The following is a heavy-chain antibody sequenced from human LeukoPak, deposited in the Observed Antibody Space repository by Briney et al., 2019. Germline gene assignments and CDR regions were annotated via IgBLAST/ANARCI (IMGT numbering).Heavy chain of an antibody. Sequence: SETLSLTCAVYGGSFSGYYWSWIRQPPGKGLEWIGEINHSGSTNYNPSLKSRVTISVDTSKNQFSLKLSSVTAADTAVYYCANSQSNGDYFDAFDIWGQGTMVTVSS. CDR1: GGSFSGYY. V-gene: IGHV4-34*01. J-gene: IGHJ3*02. D-gene: IGHD4-17*01. CDR3: ANSQSNGDYFDAFDI. CDR2: INHSGST.